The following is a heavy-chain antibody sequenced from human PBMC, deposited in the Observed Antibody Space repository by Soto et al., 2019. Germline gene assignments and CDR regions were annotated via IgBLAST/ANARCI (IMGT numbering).Heavy chain of an antibody. D-gene: IGHD4-4*01. CDR1: GDRFASYG. CDR2: ISAYNGNT. CDR3: AIDGYSNFITLDYYYGMDV. Sequence: ASAEPTCEAPGDRFASYGMSWARQAPGQGLEWMGWISAYNGNTNYAQNLQGRDTMTTDTSTSTAYMELRSLRSDDTAVYYCAIDGYSNFITLDYYYGMDVWGQGTKVTVSS. V-gene: IGHV1-18*04. J-gene: IGHJ6*02.